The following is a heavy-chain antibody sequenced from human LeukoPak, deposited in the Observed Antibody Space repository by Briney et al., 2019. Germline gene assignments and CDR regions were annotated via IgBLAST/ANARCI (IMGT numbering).Heavy chain of an antibody. J-gene: IGHJ6*02. CDR1: GGTFSSYA. Sequence: ASVKVSCKASGGTFSSYAISWVRQAPGQGLEWMGGIIPIFGTANYAQKFQGRVTITADESTSTAYMELSSLRSEDTAVYYCARDLGIAAAGTAYYYYYGMDVWGQGTTVTVSS. CDR3: ARDLGIAAAGTAYYYYYGMDV. V-gene: IGHV1-69*13. CDR2: IIPIFGTA. D-gene: IGHD6-13*01.